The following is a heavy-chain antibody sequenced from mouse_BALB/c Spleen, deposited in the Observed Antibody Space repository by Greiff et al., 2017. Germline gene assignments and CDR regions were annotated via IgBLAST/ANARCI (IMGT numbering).Heavy chain of an antibody. CDR3: ERGYYYAMDY. CDR2: IWAGGST. Sequence: VQRVESGPGLVAPSQSLSITCTVSGFSLTSYGVHWVRQPPGKGLEWLGVIWAGGSTNYNSALMSRLSISKNNSKSQVFLKMNSMQTDDTAKYYDERGYYYAMDYWGQGTSVTVSS. J-gene: IGHJ4*01. V-gene: IGHV2-9*02. CDR1: GFSLTSYG.